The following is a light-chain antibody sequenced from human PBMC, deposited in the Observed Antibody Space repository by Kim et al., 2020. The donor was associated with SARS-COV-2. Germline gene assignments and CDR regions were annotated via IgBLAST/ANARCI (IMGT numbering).Light chain of an antibody. CDR3: QQYQSYPYT. Sequence: DIQMTQSPSTLSASVGDTVTITCRASQSINPWLAWYQQKPGEAPKVLIYKESNLKSGVPSRFSGRDSGAEFSLTITNLQPDDFATYYCQQYQSYPYTFGQGTKVEI. CDR1: QSINPW. CDR2: KES. J-gene: IGKJ2*01. V-gene: IGKV1-5*03.